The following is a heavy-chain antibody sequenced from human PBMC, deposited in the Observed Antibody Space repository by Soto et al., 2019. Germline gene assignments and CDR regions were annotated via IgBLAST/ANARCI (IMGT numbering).Heavy chain of an antibody. J-gene: IGHJ4*02. Sequence: GGSLRLSCAASGFTFSSYWMSWVRQAPGKGLEWVANIKQDGSEKYYVDSVKGRFIISRDNAKNSLYLQMNSLRAEDTAVYYCARASGYYDFWSGYYSYYFDYWGQGTLVTVSS. D-gene: IGHD3-3*01. CDR2: IKQDGSEK. V-gene: IGHV3-7*01. CDR3: ARASGYYDFWSGYYSYYFDY. CDR1: GFTFSSYW.